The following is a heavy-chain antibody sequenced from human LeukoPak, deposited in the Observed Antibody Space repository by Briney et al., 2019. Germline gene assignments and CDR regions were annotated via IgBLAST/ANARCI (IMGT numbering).Heavy chain of an antibody. CDR1: GFTFSSYG. Sequence: GGSLRLSCAASGFTFSSYGMHWVRQAPGKGLEWVAFIRYDGSNKYYADSVKGRFTISRDNSKNTLYLQMNSLRAEDTAVYYCAKGGYGDLYYFDYWGQGTLVTVSS. D-gene: IGHD5-18*01. J-gene: IGHJ4*02. CDR2: IRYDGSNK. V-gene: IGHV3-30*02. CDR3: AKGGYGDLYYFDY.